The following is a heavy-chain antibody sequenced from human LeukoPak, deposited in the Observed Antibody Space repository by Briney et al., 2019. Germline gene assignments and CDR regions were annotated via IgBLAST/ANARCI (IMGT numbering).Heavy chain of an antibody. CDR1: GGSISSYY. V-gene: IGHV4-59*08. CDR2: IHYSGST. CDR3: ARYDDYFDY. Sequence: SETLSLTCTVSGGSISSYYWSWIRQPPGKGLEWIGFIHYSGSTNYNPSLKSRVTISVDTSKNQFSLKLSSVTAADTAVYYCARYDDYFDYWGQGTLVTVSS. D-gene: IGHD3-16*01. J-gene: IGHJ4*02.